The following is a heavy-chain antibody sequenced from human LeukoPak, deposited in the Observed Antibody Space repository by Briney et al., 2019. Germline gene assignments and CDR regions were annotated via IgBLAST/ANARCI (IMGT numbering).Heavy chain of an antibody. Sequence: ASVKVSCKASGYTFTSYGISWVRQAPGQGLEWMGWISAYNGNTNYAQKLQGRVTMTTDTSTSTAYMELRSLRSDDTAVYYCARARTPDDYYYYMDVWGKGTTVTVSS. CDR2: ISAYNGNT. V-gene: IGHV1-18*01. CDR1: GYTFTSYG. CDR3: ARARTPDDYYYYMDV. J-gene: IGHJ6*03. D-gene: IGHD4-23*01.